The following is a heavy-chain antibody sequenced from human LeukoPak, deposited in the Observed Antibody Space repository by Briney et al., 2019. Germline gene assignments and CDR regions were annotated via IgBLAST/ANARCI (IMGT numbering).Heavy chain of an antibody. V-gene: IGHV3-23*01. CDR2: MSADSATT. D-gene: IGHD3-10*01. CDR1: DFSFATYG. Sequence: GGSLRLSCAASDFSFATYGMGWVRQAPGKGLEWVSVMSADSATTFYADSVKGRFTISRDNAKNTVFLQMSSLRAEDTALYYCARKSASGNYPLDYWGQGTLVTVSS. CDR3: ARKSASGNYPLDY. J-gene: IGHJ4*02.